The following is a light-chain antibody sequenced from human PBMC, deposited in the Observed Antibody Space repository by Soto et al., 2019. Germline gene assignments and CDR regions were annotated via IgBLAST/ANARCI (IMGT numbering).Light chain of an antibody. CDR1: SSDVGGYNY. Sequence: LTQPRSVSGSPGQSVTISCTGTSSDVGGYNYVSWYQQHPGKAPKLMIYDVSKRPSGVPDRFSGSKSGNTASLTISGLQAEDEADYYCCSYAGSYTFIFGTGTKVTVL. J-gene: IGLJ1*01. CDR3: CSYAGSYTFI. V-gene: IGLV2-11*01. CDR2: DVS.